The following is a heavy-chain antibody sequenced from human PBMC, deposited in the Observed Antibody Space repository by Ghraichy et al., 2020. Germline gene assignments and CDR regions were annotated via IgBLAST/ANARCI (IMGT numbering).Heavy chain of an antibody. J-gene: IGHJ4*02. D-gene: IGHD6-19*01. CDR1: GYTLTGYY. V-gene: IGHV1-2*02. CDR2: INPNSGGT. CDR3: ARETAVAGTGFDY. Sequence: ASVKVSCKASGYTLTGYYMHWVRQAPGQGLEWMGWINPNSGGTNYAQKFQGRVTMTRDTSISTAYMELSRLRSDDTAVYYCARETAVAGTGFDYWGQGTLVTVSS.